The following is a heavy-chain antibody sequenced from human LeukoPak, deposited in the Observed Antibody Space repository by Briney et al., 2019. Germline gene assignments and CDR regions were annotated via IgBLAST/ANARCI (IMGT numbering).Heavy chain of an antibody. Sequence: MTSETLSLTCTVSGVSISSYYWSWIRQPPGKGLEWIGYIYYSGSTNYNPSLKSRVTISVDTSKNQFSLKLSSVTAADTAVYYCARAPSHYDSSGYYYPSWFDPWGQGTLVTVSS. CDR1: GVSISSYY. D-gene: IGHD3-22*01. J-gene: IGHJ5*02. V-gene: IGHV4-59*01. CDR2: IYYSGST. CDR3: ARAPSHYDSSGYYYPSWFDP.